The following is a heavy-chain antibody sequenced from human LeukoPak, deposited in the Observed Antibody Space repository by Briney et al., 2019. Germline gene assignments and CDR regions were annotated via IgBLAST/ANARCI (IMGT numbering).Heavy chain of an antibody. Sequence: ASVKVSCKASGGTFSSYAISWVRQAPGQGLEWMGGIIPIFGTANYAQKFQGRVTITTDESTSTAYMELSSLRSEDTAVYYCARGRTDFWSGSFSNYYYTDVWGKGTTVTVSS. CDR1: GGTFSSYA. CDR2: IIPIFGTA. CDR3: ARGRTDFWSGSFSNYYYTDV. V-gene: IGHV1-69*05. J-gene: IGHJ6*03. D-gene: IGHD3-3*01.